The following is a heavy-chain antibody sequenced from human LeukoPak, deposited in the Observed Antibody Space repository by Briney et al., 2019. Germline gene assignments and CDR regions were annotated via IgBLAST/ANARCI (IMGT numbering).Heavy chain of an antibody. V-gene: IGHV4-59*01. CDR1: GGSINSYY. J-gene: IGHJ4*02. CDR3: ASTRTRGRGYYFDY. D-gene: IGHD5-12*01. Sequence: SETLSLTCTVSGGSINSYYWSWIRQPPGKGLEWIAYIYYSGSTDYNPSLKSRVTISVDTSKNQFSLKLSSVTAVDTAVYYCASTRTRGRGYYFDYWGQGTLVTVSS. CDR2: IYYSGST.